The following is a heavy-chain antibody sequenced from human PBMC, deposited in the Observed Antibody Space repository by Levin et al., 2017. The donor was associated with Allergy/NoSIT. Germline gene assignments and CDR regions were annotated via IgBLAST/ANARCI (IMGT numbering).Heavy chain of an antibody. V-gene: IGHV3-74*01. CDR2: IKTDGSIT. CDR3: ARGYQPSYGGNDY. Sequence: GGSLRLSCVASGFTFSSYWMHWVRQAPGKGLVWVSRIKTDGSITDYADSVKGRFTISRDNAKNTLYLQMNSLRAEDTAVYYCARGYQPSYGGNDYWGQGTLVTVSS. J-gene: IGHJ4*02. D-gene: IGHD4-23*01. CDR1: GFTFSSYW.